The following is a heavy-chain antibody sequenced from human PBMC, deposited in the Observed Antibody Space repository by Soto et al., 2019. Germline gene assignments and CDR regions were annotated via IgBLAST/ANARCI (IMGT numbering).Heavy chain of an antibody. D-gene: IGHD6-13*01. CDR1: GGTFSSYA. Sequence: QVQLVQSGAEVKKPGSSVKVSCKASGGTFSSYAISWVRQAPGQGLEWMGGIIPIFGTANYAQKFQGRVTITADESTSTAYMELSSLRSEDTAVYYCARGAAAGEYSYYYGMDVWGQGTTVTVSS. CDR2: IIPIFGTA. V-gene: IGHV1-69*01. CDR3: ARGAAAGEYSYYYGMDV. J-gene: IGHJ6*02.